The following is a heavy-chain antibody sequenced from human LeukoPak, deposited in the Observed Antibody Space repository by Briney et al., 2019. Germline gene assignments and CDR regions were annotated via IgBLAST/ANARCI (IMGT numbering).Heavy chain of an antibody. CDR1: GFTFSSYA. V-gene: IGHV3-64*01. Sequence: GGSLRLSCAASGFTFSSYAMHWVRQAPGKGLEYVSAISSNGGSTYYANSVKGRFTISRDNSKNTLYLQMNSLRAEDTAVYYCARSASRIVITMIRGVHYFDYWGQGTLVTVSS. D-gene: IGHD3-10*01. J-gene: IGHJ4*02. CDR3: ARSASRIVITMIRGVHYFDY. CDR2: ISSNGGST.